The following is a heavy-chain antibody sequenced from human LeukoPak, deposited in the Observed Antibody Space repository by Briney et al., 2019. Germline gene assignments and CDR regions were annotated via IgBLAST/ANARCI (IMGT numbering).Heavy chain of an antibody. V-gene: IGHV3-30*03. CDR2: ISYDGSNK. J-gene: IGHJ4*02. Sequence: PGRSLRLSCAASGSTFSSYGMHWVRQAPAKGLEWVAIISYDGSNKYYADSVKGRFTISRDNAKNTLYLQMNSLRAEDTAVYYCASPTDYGDPAYFDYWGQGTLVTVSS. CDR1: GSTFSSYG. D-gene: IGHD4-17*01. CDR3: ASPTDYGDPAYFDY.